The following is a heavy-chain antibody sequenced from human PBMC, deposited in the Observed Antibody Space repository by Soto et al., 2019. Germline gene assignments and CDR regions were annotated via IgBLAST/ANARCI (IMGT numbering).Heavy chain of an antibody. Sequence: SVKVSCKASGGTFSSYAISWVRQAPGQGLEWMGGIIPIFGTANYAQKFQGRVTITADESTSTAYMELSSLRSEDTAVYYCACPYGDYHMDYYYYGMDVWGQGTTVTVSS. D-gene: IGHD4-17*01. V-gene: IGHV1-69*13. CDR1: GGTFSSYA. CDR2: IIPIFGTA. J-gene: IGHJ6*02. CDR3: ACPYGDYHMDYYYYGMDV.